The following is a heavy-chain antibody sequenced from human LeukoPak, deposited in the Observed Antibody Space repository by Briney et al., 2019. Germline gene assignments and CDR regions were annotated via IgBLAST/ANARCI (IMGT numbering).Heavy chain of an antibody. CDR1: GFAFSSYA. D-gene: IGHD4-11*01. CDR3: VKRVDYSEKYYFDS. Sequence: GGSLRLSCAASGFAFSSYAMSWVRQAPGKGLEWVSTISGSGGWTNYADSVKGRFTISRDNSKNTLSLQMNSLRGDDTGIYYCVKRVDYSEKYYFDSWGRGTLVTVSS. V-gene: IGHV3-23*01. J-gene: IGHJ4*02. CDR2: ISGSGGWT.